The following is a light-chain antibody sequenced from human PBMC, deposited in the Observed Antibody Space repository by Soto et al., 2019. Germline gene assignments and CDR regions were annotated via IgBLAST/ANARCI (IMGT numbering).Light chain of an antibody. Sequence: DIQMTQSPSSLSASVGDRVTITCRASQGISNYLAWYQQKPGKVPKLLIYAASTLHSGVPSRFSGSGSGTDFTLTISSLQPEDVATYYCQKYNSAPFGYTFGQGTKLEIK. V-gene: IGKV1-27*01. J-gene: IGKJ2*01. CDR3: QKYNSAPFGYT. CDR2: AAS. CDR1: QGISNY.